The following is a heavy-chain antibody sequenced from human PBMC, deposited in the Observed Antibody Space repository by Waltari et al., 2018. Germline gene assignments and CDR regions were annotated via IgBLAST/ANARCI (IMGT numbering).Heavy chain of an antibody. CDR3: ARGAGFSSYNRFDS. D-gene: IGHD5-12*01. Sequence: EVQLVQSGSEVKTPGESLKISCKGSGYGFTSHWVAWGRPMPGKGLEWMGIIYPGDSDSRYSPSFQGQVTFSADKSNSVVYLEWSSLKPSDTATYYCARGAGFSSYNRFDSWGQGTLVSVTS. CDR1: GYGFTSHW. V-gene: IGHV5-51*03. J-gene: IGHJ5*01. CDR2: IYPGDSDS.